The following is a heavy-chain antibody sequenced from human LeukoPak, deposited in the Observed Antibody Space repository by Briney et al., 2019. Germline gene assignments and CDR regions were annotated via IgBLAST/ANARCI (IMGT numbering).Heavy chain of an antibody. Sequence: SVKVSCKASGGTFSSYTISWVRQAPGQGLEWMGGIFPILGIANYAHKFQGRVTITADKSTSTAYMELSSLRSEDTAVYYCARAYSSGRGYYFDYWGQGTLVTVSS. J-gene: IGHJ4*02. CDR1: GGTFSSYT. CDR3: ARAYSSGRGYYFDY. CDR2: IFPILGIA. V-gene: IGHV1-69*02. D-gene: IGHD6-19*01.